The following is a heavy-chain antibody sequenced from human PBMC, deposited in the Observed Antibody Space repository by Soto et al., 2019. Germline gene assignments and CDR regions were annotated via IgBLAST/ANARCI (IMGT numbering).Heavy chain of an antibody. J-gene: IGHJ5*02. CDR2: IFYSGST. Sequence: PSETLSLTCSASGGSISSYYWSWIRQPPGKGLEWIGYIFYSGSTNQSPSLKSRVTISVDTSKNQFSLKLRSVTAADTAVYYCARTALGWFDPWGQGALVTVS. CDR3: ARTALGWFDP. D-gene: IGHD2-21*02. CDR1: GGSISSYY. V-gene: IGHV4-59*01.